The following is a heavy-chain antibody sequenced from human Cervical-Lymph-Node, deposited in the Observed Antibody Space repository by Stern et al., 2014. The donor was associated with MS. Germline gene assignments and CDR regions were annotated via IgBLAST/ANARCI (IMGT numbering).Heavy chain of an antibody. V-gene: IGHV3-72*01. CDR3: ARLSTRTDSADY. J-gene: IGHJ4*02. CDR2: IKNKGKSYAT. Sequence: VQLVQSGGALVQPGGSLRLSCAASGLIFSDHHMDWVRQAPGKGLEWVGRIKNKGKSYATEYAAPVKGRFTISRDDSKNSYLQMNSLKTEDTAVYYCARLSTRTDSADYWGQGTLVTVSS. CDR1: GLIFSDHH. D-gene: IGHD2-2*01.